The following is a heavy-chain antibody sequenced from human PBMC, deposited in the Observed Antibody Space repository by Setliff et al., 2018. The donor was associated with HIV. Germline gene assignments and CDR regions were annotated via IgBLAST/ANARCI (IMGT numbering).Heavy chain of an antibody. CDR2: IFSDDEK. V-gene: IGHV2-26*01. CDR1: GFSLSNARMG. Sequence: PTLVNPTETLTLTCTVSGFSLSNARMGVSWIRQPPGKAPEWLAYIFSDDEKSYSTSLKNRLTISKDTSKSQVVLIMTNMDPADTATYYCARMRELYDFWSGSLVYFDYWGRGAPVTVSS. CDR3: ARMRELYDFWSGSLVYFDY. J-gene: IGHJ4*02. D-gene: IGHD3-3*01.